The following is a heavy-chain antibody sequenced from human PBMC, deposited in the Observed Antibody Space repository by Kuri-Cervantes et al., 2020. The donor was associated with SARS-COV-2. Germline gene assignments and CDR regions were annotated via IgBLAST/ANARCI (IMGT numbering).Heavy chain of an antibody. V-gene: IGHV3-21*01. J-gene: IGHJ6*03. CDR3: ARDGSRYSTSSFNYYYYMDV. CDR2: ISSSSNYI. Sequence: GESLKISCAASGFTFSSYSMNWVRQAPGKGLEWVSFISSSSNYIYYADSLKGRFTISRDNAKNSLYLQMNSPRAEDTAVYYCARDGSRYSTSSFNYYYYMDVWGKGTTVTVSS. CDR1: GFTFSSYS. D-gene: IGHD6-6*01.